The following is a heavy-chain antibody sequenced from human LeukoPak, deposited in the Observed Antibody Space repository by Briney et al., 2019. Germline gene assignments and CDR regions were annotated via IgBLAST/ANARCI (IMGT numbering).Heavy chain of an antibody. D-gene: IGHD3-3*01. V-gene: IGHV4-30-4*08. J-gene: IGHJ6*03. Sequence: SETLSLTCTVSGGSISSGDYYWSWIRQPPGKGLEWIGYIYYSGSTYYNPSLKSRVTISVDTSKNQFSLKLSSVTAADTAVYYCARGRSGYYHYYYYYMDVWGKGTTVTVSS. CDR1: GGSISSGDYY. CDR2: IYYSGST. CDR3: ARGRSGYYHYYYYYMDV.